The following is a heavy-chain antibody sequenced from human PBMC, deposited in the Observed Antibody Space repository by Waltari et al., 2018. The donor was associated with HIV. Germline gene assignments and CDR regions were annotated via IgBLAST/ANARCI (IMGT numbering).Heavy chain of an antibody. Sequence: DEQLVAAGGGLAQPGESLRIPCEASAFPLSSYWMPWVAQPPGKGLEWVANINQDGSQKYYVDSVKGRFNISRDNSRNSIYLQLNNLTAGDTAVYYCAREYYDFWSGYYTTGLDVWGQGTTVIVS. CDR2: INQDGSQK. CDR3: AREYYDFWSGYYTTGLDV. CDR1: AFPLSSYW. D-gene: IGHD3-3*01. V-gene: IGHV3-7*03. J-gene: IGHJ6*02.